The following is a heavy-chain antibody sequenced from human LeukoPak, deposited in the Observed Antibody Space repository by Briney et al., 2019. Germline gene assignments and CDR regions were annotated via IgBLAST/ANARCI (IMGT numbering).Heavy chain of an antibody. Sequence: GGSLRLSCAASGFTFDDYAMHWVRQAPGKGLEWASLITWDGGSTHYADSVKGRFTISRDNSKNSLYVQMNSLRAEDTAMYYCAKDRGYGDDDSFDVWGQGTMVTVSS. V-gene: IGHV3-43D*03. J-gene: IGHJ3*01. CDR3: AKDRGYGDDDSFDV. D-gene: IGHD4-17*01. CDR1: GFTFDDYA. CDR2: ITWDGGST.